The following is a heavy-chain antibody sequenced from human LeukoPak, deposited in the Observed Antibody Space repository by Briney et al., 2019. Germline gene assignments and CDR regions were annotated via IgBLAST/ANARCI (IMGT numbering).Heavy chain of an antibody. V-gene: IGHV4-30-4*08. CDR2: IYYSGST. CDR3: ASFRLEIFPTRSTKDY. D-gene: IGHD1-1*01. J-gene: IGHJ4*02. Sequence: SRTLSLTCTVSGGSISSGSYYWSWIRQPPGKGLEWIGYIYYSGSTYYNPSLKSRVTISVDTSKNQFSLKLSSVTAADTAVYYCASFRLEIFPTRSTKDYWGQGTLVTVSS. CDR1: GGSISSGSYY.